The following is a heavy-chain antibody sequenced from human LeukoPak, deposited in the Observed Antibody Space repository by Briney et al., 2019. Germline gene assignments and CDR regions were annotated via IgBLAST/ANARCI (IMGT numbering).Heavy chain of an antibody. D-gene: IGHD6-13*01. CDR1: GASISSSTSY. CDR2: IYYSGST. CDR3: ATARYSSDWSPGGWFDP. V-gene: IGHV4-39*01. J-gene: IGHJ5*02. Sequence: PSETLSLTCTVSGASISSSTSYWGWIRQSPGKGLEWIGSIYYSGSTYYNPSLKSRVTISVDTSKNQFSLKLSSVTAADTAVYYCATARYSSDWSPGGWFDPWGQGSLVTVSS.